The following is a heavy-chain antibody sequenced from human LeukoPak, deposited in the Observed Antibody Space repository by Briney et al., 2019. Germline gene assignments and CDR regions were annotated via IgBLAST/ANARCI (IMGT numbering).Heavy chain of an antibody. V-gene: IGHV1-18*01. CDR2: ISAYNGDT. D-gene: IGHD2-15*01. Sequence: ASVKVSCKASGYTYTSYGISWLRQAPGEGLEWMGCISAYNGDTHYAQKFQGRVTMTTETSTSTAYMELRSLRSDDTAVYYCARVGYCSAGSCYLDAFDIWGQGTMVTVSS. CDR3: ARVGYCSAGSCYLDAFDI. J-gene: IGHJ3*02. CDR1: GYTYTSYG.